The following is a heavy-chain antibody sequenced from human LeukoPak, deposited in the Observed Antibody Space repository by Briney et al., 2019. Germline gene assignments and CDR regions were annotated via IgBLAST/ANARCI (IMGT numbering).Heavy chain of an antibody. J-gene: IGHJ4*02. CDR3: ARQDSSSWYRADFDY. CDR1: GGSISSSSYY. Sequence: SETLSLTCTVSGGSISSSSYYWGWIRQPPGMGLEWIGNIYYSGSTYYNPSLKSRVTISVDTSKNQFSPKLSSVTAADTAVYYCARQDSSSWYRADFDYWGQGTLVTVSS. V-gene: IGHV4-39*01. D-gene: IGHD6-13*01. CDR2: IYYSGST.